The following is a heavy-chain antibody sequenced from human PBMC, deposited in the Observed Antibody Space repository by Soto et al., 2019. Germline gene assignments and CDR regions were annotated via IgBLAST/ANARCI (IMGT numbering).Heavy chain of an antibody. CDR2: ICYSGST. J-gene: IGHJ6*03. Sequence: QLQLQESGPGLVKPSETLSLTCTVSGGPISSSSYYWGWIRQPPGKGLEWIGSICYSGSTYYNPSLKSRVTISVYTSKNQFSLKLSAVTAADTAVYYCARRSSVDYYYYYMDVWGKGTTVTVSS. V-gene: IGHV4-39*01. CDR1: GGPISSSSYY. CDR3: ARRSSVDYYYYYMDV.